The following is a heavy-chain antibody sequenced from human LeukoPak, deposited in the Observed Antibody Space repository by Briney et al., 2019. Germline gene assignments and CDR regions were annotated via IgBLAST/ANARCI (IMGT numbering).Heavy chain of an antibody. CDR1: GVSISSHC. J-gene: IGHJ5*02. D-gene: IGHD3-10*01. CDR2: ICYTGST. V-gene: IGHV4-59*11. CDR3: ARDPSYYGSGRVRWFDP. Sequence: PSETLSLTCAVSGVSISSHCWGWIWQPPGKGLEWIASICYTGSTEYSPSLKSRVTMSVDTSKNQFSLRLMSVTAADTAVYFCARDPSYYGSGRVRWFDPWGQGTLVSVSS.